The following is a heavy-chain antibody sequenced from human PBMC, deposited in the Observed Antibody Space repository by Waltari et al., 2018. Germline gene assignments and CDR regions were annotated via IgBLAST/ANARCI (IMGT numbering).Heavy chain of an antibody. Sequence: QVQLVQSGAEVRKPGSSVRVSCKASGGTFPNYAISWVRLAPGQGLDWMGRIVPILDMTDYAQRFQGRVTITADESTSTAYMELTSLRSEDTAVYYCARAPTDTVVFDIWGQGTLVTVSS. CDR3: ARAPTDTVVFDI. CDR2: IVPILDMT. V-gene: IGHV1-69*04. J-gene: IGHJ4*02. D-gene: IGHD2-21*02. CDR1: GGTFPNYA.